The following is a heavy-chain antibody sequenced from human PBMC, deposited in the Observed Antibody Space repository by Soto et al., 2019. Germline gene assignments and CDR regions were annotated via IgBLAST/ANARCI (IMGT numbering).Heavy chain of an antibody. CDR3: ARGVRLFRGSFDP. CDR1: GGSFSDTY. Sequence: QVHLQQWGAGLLKPSETLSLTCAVYGGSFSDTYWNWFRQPPGKGLEWIGEINHNTNTIYNPSLTSRVPXSXDXXNNPFSLKLTSVTAADTAVYYCARGVRLFRGSFDPWGQGNLVTVSS. J-gene: IGHJ5*02. V-gene: IGHV4-34*01. CDR2: INHNTNT. D-gene: IGHD2-15*01.